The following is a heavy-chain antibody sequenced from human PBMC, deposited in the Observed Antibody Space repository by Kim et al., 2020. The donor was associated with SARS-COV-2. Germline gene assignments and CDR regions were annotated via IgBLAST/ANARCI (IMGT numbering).Heavy chain of an antibody. CDR2: INSDGSTI. CDR3: ARRQFTSGWYYFDY. D-gene: IGHD6-19*01. Sequence: GGSLRLSCAASGFTFSSHWMHWVRQAPGKGLVWVSRINSDGSTISYADSVKGRFTISRDNAKNTLYLQMNSLRAEDTAVYYCARRQFTSGWYYFDYWGQGTLLTVSS. V-gene: IGHV3-74*01. J-gene: IGHJ4*02. CDR1: GFTFSSHW.